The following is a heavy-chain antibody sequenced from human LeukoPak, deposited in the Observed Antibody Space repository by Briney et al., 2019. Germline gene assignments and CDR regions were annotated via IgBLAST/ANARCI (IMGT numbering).Heavy chain of an antibody. Sequence: GGSLRLSCAASGFTFSDFEMNWVRQAPGKGLEWISYISTSGASTYYADSVKGRFTVSRDNAKNSMFLRMDTLRADDTAVYYCARERGHNYGYSGYYDQWGQGILVTVSS. CDR3: ARERGHNYGYSGYYDQ. CDR2: ISTSGAST. CDR1: GFTFSDFE. V-gene: IGHV3-48*03. J-gene: IGHJ4*02. D-gene: IGHD5-18*01.